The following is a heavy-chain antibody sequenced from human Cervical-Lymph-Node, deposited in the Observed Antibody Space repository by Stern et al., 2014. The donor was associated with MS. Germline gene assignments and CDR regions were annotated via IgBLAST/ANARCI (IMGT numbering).Heavy chain of an antibody. CDR1: GFTFSDYH. Sequence: QVQLVESGGRLVKPAGPLRLSCAASGFTFSDYHMSWIRQAPGKGLEWGSYISSSGSTIYYADSVKGRFTISRDNAKNSLYLQMNSLRAEDTAVYYCARMGDPNPYYYGMDVWGQGTTVTVSS. CDR2: ISSSGSTI. CDR3: ARMGDPNPYYYGMDV. V-gene: IGHV3-11*01. J-gene: IGHJ6*02.